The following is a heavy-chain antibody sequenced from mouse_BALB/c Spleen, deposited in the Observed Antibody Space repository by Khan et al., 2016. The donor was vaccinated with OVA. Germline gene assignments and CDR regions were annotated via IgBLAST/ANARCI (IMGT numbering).Heavy chain of an antibody. V-gene: IGHV3-2*02. J-gene: IGHJ2*01. D-gene: IGHD2-1*01. CDR1: GYSITSDYA. CDR2: ISYSGST. CDR3: ARSYGNYLDY. Sequence: EVKLLESGPGLVKPSQSLSLTCTVTGYSITSDYAWNWIRQFPGNKLEWMGYISYSGSTSYNPSLKSRISINRDTSKNQFFLQLNSVTTEDTATYYCARSYGNYLDYWGQGTTLTVSS.